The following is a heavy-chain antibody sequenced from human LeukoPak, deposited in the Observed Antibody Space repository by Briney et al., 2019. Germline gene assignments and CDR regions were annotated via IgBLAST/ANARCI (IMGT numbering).Heavy chain of an antibody. D-gene: IGHD2-2*01. Sequence: GGSLRLSCAASGFTFSSYWMGWVRQAPGKGLEWVANIKQDGSEKYYVDSVKGRFTISRDNAKNSLYLQMNSLRAEDTAVYYCARDSDPLSQSSYDYWGQGTLVTVSS. V-gene: IGHV3-7*01. CDR2: IKQDGSEK. CDR3: ARDSDPLSQSSYDY. J-gene: IGHJ4*02. CDR1: GFTFSSYW.